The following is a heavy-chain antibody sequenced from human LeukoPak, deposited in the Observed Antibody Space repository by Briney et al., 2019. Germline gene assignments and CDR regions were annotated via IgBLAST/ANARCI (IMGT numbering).Heavy chain of an antibody. Sequence: SETLSLTCTVSGGSISSYYWSWIRQPPGKGLEWIGKINHSGSTNYNPSLKSRVTISVDTSKNQFSLRLSSVTAADTAVYYCARRETTYGSGRVAFDVWGQGTMVTVSS. V-gene: IGHV4-34*01. CDR3: ARRETTYGSGRVAFDV. CDR1: GGSISSYY. D-gene: IGHD3-10*01. J-gene: IGHJ3*01. CDR2: INHSGST.